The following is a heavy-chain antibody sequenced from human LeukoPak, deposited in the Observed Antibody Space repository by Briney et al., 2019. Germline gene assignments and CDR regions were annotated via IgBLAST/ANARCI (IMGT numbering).Heavy chain of an antibody. J-gene: IGHJ4*02. CDR1: GFTFSSYW. D-gene: IGHD3-3*01. CDR2: INSDGSST. V-gene: IGHV3-74*01. Sequence: GGSLRLSCAASGFTFSSYWMHWVRQAPGKGLVWVSRINSDGSSTSYADSVKGRFTISRDNAKNSLYLQMNSLRAEDTAVYYCARANYDFWSGRFDYWGQGTLVTVSS. CDR3: ARANYDFWSGRFDY.